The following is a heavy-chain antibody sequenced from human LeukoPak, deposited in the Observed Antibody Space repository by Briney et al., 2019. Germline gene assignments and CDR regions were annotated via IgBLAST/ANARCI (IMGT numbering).Heavy chain of an antibody. CDR3: ARDSRWLLDY. J-gene: IGHJ4*02. CDR2: ISNNGGYT. Sequence: GGSLRLSCAASGFTFSSSAMSWVRQAPGKGLEWVSAISNNGGYTYYADSVQGRFTISRDNSKSTLCLQMNSLRAEDTAVYFCARDSRWLLDYWGQGTLITVSS. V-gene: IGHV3-23*01. D-gene: IGHD6-19*01. CDR1: GFTFSSSA.